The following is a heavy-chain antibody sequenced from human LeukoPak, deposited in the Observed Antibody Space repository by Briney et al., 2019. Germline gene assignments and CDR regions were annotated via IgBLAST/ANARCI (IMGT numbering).Heavy chain of an antibody. CDR1: GFTFSSYS. Sequence: GGSLRLSCAASGFTFSSYSMNWVRQAPGKGLEWVSSISSSSSYIYYADSVKGRFTISRGNAKNSLYLQMNSLRAEDTAVYYCARDRGIVVVIAKFDYWGQGTLVTVSS. V-gene: IGHV3-21*01. CDR2: ISSSSSYI. J-gene: IGHJ4*02. D-gene: IGHD2-21*01. CDR3: ARDRGIVVVIAKFDY.